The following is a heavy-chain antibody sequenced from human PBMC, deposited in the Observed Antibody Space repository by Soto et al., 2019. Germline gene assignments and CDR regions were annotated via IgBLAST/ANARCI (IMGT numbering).Heavy chain of an antibody. D-gene: IGHD3-3*01. V-gene: IGHV3-23*01. Sequence: PGGSLRLSCAASGFTFSSYAMSWVRQAPGKXLEWVSAISGSGGSTYYADSVKGRFTISRDNSKNTLYLQMNSLRAEDTAVYYCAKSPRPYYDFWSGYYTSEDYYFDYWGQGTLVTVSS. CDR3: AKSPRPYYDFWSGYYTSEDYYFDY. J-gene: IGHJ4*02. CDR1: GFTFSSYA. CDR2: ISGSGGST.